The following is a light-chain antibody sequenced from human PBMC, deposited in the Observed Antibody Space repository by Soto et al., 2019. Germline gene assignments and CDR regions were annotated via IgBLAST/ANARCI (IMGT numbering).Light chain of an antibody. CDR3: SSYTSNTTPYV. J-gene: IGLJ1*01. V-gene: IGLV2-14*01. CDR2: DVT. Sequence: QSALTQPASVSGSPGQSIAISCTGTSSDVGAYNYVSWYQQHPGKVPKLVIDDVTNRPSGVSDRFSGSKSGNTASLTIYGLQAEDEADYYCSSYTSNTTPYVFGTGTKLTVL. CDR1: SSDVGAYNY.